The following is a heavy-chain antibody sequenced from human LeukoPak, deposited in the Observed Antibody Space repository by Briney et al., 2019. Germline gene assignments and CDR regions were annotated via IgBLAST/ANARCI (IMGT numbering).Heavy chain of an antibody. CDR1: GGCISSYY. J-gene: IGHJ4*02. V-gene: IGHV4-4*09. Sequence: SETLSLTCTVSGGCISSYYWSWIRQPPGKGLEWIGHIYTSGSTNYNPSLKSRVTISVDTSKNQFSLKLSSVTAADTAVYYCAIAAAGTTHFDYWGQGTLVTVSS. CDR2: IYTSGST. D-gene: IGHD6-13*01. CDR3: AIAAAGTTHFDY.